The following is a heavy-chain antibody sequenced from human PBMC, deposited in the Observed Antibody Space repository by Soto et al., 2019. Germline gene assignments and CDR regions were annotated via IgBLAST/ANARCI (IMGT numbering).Heavy chain of an antibody. J-gene: IGHJ4*02. V-gene: IGHV4-31*03. D-gene: IGHD2-8*01. CDR1: GGSISSGGYY. CDR2: IYYSGST. CDR3: ARVLNMVYYFDN. Sequence: QVQLHESGPGLVKPSQTLSLTCTVSGGSISSGGYYWSWIRQHPGKGLEWIGYIYYSGSTYHNPSLKSRVTISVDTSKNQLSLKLNSVTAADTAVYYCARVLNMVYYFDNWGQGTPVTVSS.